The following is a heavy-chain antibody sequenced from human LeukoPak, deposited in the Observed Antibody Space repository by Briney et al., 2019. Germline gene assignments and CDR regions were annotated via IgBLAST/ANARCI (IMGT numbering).Heavy chain of an antibody. D-gene: IGHD3-22*01. CDR3: AKQPGSVVDSSGSLSRH. J-gene: IGHJ4*02. V-gene: IGHV3-23*01. CDR2: ISGSGAST. Sequence: PGGSLRLSCAASGVTFRSYGMHWVRQAPGKGLEWVSTISGSGASTYYADSVKGRFTISRDNSKNTLYLQMNSLRAEDTAVYYCAKQPGSVVDSSGSLSRHWGQGTLVTVSS. CDR1: GVTFRSYG.